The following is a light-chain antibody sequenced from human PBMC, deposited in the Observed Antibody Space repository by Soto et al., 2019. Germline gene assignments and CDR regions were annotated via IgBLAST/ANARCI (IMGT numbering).Light chain of an antibody. J-gene: IGKJ1*01. CDR1: QRVSTN. Sequence: EIVMTQSPATLSVSPGERATLSCRASQRVSTNLAWYQQKPGQAPILLIYGASTRAAGVPARFSGSGSGTEFTLTISSLQSEDFAVYSCQQYDNWPPWTFGQGTKVELK. CDR2: GAS. CDR3: QQYDNWPPWT. V-gene: IGKV3-15*01.